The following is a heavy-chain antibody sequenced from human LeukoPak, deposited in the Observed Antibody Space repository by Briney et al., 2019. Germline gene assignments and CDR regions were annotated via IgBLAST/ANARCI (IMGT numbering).Heavy chain of an antibody. V-gene: IGHV3-66*04. D-gene: IGHD4-17*01. CDR2: IYSGGST. CDR3: ASQSYDYGEEGY. Sequence: GGSLRLSCAASGFTVSSNYMSWVRQAPGKGLEWVSVIYSGGSTYYADSVKGRFTISRDNSKDTLYLQMNSLRAEDTAVYYCASQSYDYGEEGYWGQGTLVTVSS. CDR1: GFTVSSNY. J-gene: IGHJ4*02.